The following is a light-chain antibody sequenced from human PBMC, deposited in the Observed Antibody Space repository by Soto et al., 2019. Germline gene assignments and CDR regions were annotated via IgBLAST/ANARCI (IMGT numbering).Light chain of an antibody. J-gene: IGLJ3*02. Sequence: QSALTQPASVSGSPGQSIAISCTGTTSDVGGYNHVSWYQQHPGKAPKLMIYEVSDRPSGVPNRFSGSKSGSTASLTISGLQAEDEADYYCSSYTRSRAWVFGGGTKVTVL. CDR1: TSDVGGYNH. CDR2: EVS. V-gene: IGLV2-14*01. CDR3: SSYTRSRAWV.